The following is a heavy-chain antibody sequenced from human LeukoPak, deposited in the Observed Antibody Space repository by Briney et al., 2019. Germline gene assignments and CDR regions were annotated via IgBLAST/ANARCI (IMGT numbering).Heavy chain of an antibody. CDR3: ARLSSLSEENYFDY. CDR2: LYPGDSDT. J-gene: IGHJ4*02. Sequence: GESLKISCKGSGYTFTRHWIGWVRQMPGKGLEWMGILYPGDSDTRYSPSFQGQVTISADKSISTAYLQWSSLEASDTAMYYCARLSSLSEENYFDYWGQGTQVTASS. CDR1: GYTFTRHW. D-gene: IGHD6-6*01. V-gene: IGHV5-51*01.